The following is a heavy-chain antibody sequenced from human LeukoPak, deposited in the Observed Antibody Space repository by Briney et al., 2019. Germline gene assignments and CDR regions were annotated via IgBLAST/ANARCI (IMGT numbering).Heavy chain of an antibody. CDR1: GGSFSGYY. V-gene: IGHV4-34*01. D-gene: IGHD3-9*01. Sequence: SETLSLTCAVYGGSFSGYYWSWIRQPPGKGLEWIGEISHSGSTNYNPSLKSRVTISVDTSKNQFSLKLSSVTAADTAVYYCARERPSYYDILTGYSPRSLPYYFDYWGQGTLVTVSS. CDR2: ISHSGST. CDR3: ARERPSYYDILTGYSPRSLPYYFDY. J-gene: IGHJ4*02.